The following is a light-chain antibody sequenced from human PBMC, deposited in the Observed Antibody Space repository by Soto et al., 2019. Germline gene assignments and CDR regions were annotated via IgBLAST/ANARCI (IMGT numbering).Light chain of an antibody. Sequence: EIVLTQSPGTLSLSPGERATLSCRASQSVTSSYLAWYQQKPGQAPRLLIYGASSRATGIPDRFSGSGSGTDFTLTISKLAPEDFAMYYCHQYGSSPLTFGGGTKVESK. J-gene: IGKJ4*01. CDR2: GAS. CDR3: HQYGSSPLT. V-gene: IGKV3-20*01. CDR1: QSVTSSY.